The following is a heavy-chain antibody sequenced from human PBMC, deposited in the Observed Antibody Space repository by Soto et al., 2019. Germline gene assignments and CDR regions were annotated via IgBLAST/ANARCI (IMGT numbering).Heavy chain of an antibody. V-gene: IGHV3-30-3*01. CDR3: ARGGEVGVGGSMDV. CDR2: ISYDGSNK. CDR1: GFTFSSYA. D-gene: IGHD3-16*01. J-gene: IGHJ6*02. Sequence: QVQLVESGGGVVQPGRSLRLSCAASGFTFSSYAMHWVRQAPGKGLEWVAVISYDGSNKYYADSVKGRFTISRDNSKKTLYLQMNSLRAEETAGYYGARGGEVGVGGSMDVWGQGTTVTVSS.